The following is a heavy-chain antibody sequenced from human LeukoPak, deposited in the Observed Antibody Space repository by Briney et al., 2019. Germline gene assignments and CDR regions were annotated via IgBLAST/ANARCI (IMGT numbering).Heavy chain of an antibody. CDR2: INTNTGNP. CDR3: ARIGNPHFYYYMDV. CDR1: GYTFTSYA. Sequence: ASVKVSCKASGYTFTSYATNWVRQAPGQGLVWMGWINTNTGNPTYAQGFTGRFVFSLDTSVSTAYLQISSLKAEDTAVYYCARIGNPHFYYYMDVWGKGTTVTVSS. V-gene: IGHV7-4-1*02. J-gene: IGHJ6*03.